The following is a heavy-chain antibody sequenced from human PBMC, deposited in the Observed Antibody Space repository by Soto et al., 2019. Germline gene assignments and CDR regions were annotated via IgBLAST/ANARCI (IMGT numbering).Heavy chain of an antibody. V-gene: IGHV1-2*02. CDR2: INPVSGGT. CDR1: AYLFAAYY. Sequence: ASVKFSCKASAYLFAAYYIHWVRQAPGQGLEWIGWINPVSGGTKYARKFKGRVTMTRGASIKTAKMELGSLRSGDTAIYYCATSSYDGDYRTNFEYGGQGTLVTVSS. D-gene: IGHD4-17*01. J-gene: IGHJ4*02. CDR3: ATSSYDGDYRTNFEY.